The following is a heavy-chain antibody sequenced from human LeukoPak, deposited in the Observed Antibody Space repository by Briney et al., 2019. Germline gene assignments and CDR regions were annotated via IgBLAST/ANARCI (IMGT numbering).Heavy chain of an antibody. CDR1: GGSISSYY. CDR2: IYYSGST. D-gene: IGHD3-22*01. Sequence: SETLSLTCTVSGGSISSYYWSWIRQPPGKGLEWIGYIYYSGSTYYNPSLKSRVTISVDRSKNQFSLKLSSVTAADTAVYYCARGSSGYLYYFDYWGQGTLVTVSS. CDR3: ARGSSGYLYYFDY. J-gene: IGHJ4*02. V-gene: IGHV4-59*12.